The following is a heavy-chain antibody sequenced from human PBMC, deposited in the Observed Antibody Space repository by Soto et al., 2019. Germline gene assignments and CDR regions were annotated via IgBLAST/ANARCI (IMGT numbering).Heavy chain of an antibody. J-gene: IGHJ6*02. V-gene: IGHV4-34*01. Sequence: QVQLQQWGAGLLKPSETLSLTCTAYGESFNGYYWSWIRQPPGKGLEWIGEIHHSGSTNYNPSLKSRVTCSIDTSKRQFSLKVRSVTAADTAVYYCARGKRGSSWYRGEEKYYYYGMDVWGQGTPVTVSS. CDR3: ARGKRGSSWYRGEEKYYYYGMDV. D-gene: IGHD6-13*01. CDR2: IHHSGST. CDR1: GESFNGYY.